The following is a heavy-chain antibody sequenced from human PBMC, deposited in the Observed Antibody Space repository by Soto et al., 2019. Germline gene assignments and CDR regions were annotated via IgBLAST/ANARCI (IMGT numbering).Heavy chain of an antibody. J-gene: IGHJ4*02. CDR1: GYSFTSYW. CDR2: IYPGDSDT. CDR3: ARRTTRYCGGDCYGY. V-gene: IGHV5-51*01. Sequence: PGESLKISCKGSGYSFTSYWIGWVRQMPGKGLEWMGIIYPGDSDTRYSPSFQGQVTISADKSISTAYLQWSSLKASDTAMYYCARRTTRYCGGDCYGYWGQGTLVTVSS. D-gene: IGHD2-21*01.